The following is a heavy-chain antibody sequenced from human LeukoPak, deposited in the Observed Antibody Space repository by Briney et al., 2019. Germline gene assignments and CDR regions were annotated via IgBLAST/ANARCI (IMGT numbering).Heavy chain of an antibody. V-gene: IGHV1-69*13. CDR1: GGTFNSYA. CDR3: ARVSIQQSTYGYIKVTSFLDP. Sequence: APVKVSCKPSGGTFNSYAINWVRQAPGQGLEWMGGIIPISGTTTYAQKFQGRVSLTADESTSSAYMELSSLTSEDTAVYYCARVSIQQSTYGYIKVTSFLDPWGQGAQVTVSS. CDR2: IIPISGTT. J-gene: IGHJ5*02. D-gene: IGHD2-8*01.